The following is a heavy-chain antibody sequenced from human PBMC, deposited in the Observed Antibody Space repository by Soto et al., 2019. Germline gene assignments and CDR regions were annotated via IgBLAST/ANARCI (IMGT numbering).Heavy chain of an antibody. Sequence: QVPLVESGGGVVQPGKSLRLSCAASGFTFSSYGMHWVRQAPGKGLEWVAIISYDGSNKYFADSVKGRFTISRDNSKNTLYLLMNSLRAEDTAVYYCAKDSSGYYYGGSDYWGQGTLVTVSS. V-gene: IGHV3-30*18. J-gene: IGHJ4*02. CDR2: ISYDGSNK. D-gene: IGHD3-22*01. CDR3: AKDSSGYYYGGSDY. CDR1: GFTFSSYG.